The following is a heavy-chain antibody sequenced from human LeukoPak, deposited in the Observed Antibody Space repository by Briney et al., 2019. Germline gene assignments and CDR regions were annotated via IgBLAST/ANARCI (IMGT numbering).Heavy chain of an antibody. CDR3: AREDGCYYYDSSGYLRCGYPHAFDI. V-gene: IGHV1-69*13. CDR2: IIPIFGTA. Sequence: SVKVSCKASGGTFSSYAISWVRQAPGQGLEWMGGIIPIFGTASYAQKFQGRVTITADESTSTAYMEPSSLRSEDTAVYYCAREDGCYYYDSSGYLRCGYPHAFDIWGQGTMVTVSS. D-gene: IGHD3-22*01. J-gene: IGHJ3*02. CDR1: GGTFSSYA.